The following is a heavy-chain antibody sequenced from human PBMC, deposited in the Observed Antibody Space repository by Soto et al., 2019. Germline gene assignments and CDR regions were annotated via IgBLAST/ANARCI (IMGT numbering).Heavy chain of an antibody. CDR2: ISAYTGNT. J-gene: IGHJ4*02. CDR1: GLPFTDYG. CDR3: ARGPESRSTAYFDY. V-gene: IGHV1-18*01. Sequence: QVPLVQSGAEVKKPGASVKVSCKASGLPFTDYGFTWVRQAPGEGLEWMGWISAYTGNTNYAQKVQGRVTMSTDTSTSIAYLELRSLRSDDTAVYYCARGPESRSTAYFDYWGQGTLVTVSS. D-gene: IGHD2-2*01.